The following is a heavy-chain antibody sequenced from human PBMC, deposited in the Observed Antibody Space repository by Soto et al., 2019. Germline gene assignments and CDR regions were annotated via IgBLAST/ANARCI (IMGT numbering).Heavy chain of an antibody. D-gene: IGHD4-17*01. Sequence: SGTLCLTCTFSVGSISIGGYSWSWIRQHPGKGLEWIGYIYYSGSTYYNPSLKSRVTISVDTSKNQFSLKLSSVTAADTAVYYCASGRPYDYGDEVDPWGQGTLVTVSS. CDR2: IYYSGST. V-gene: IGHV4-31*03. J-gene: IGHJ5*02. CDR1: VGSISIGGYS. CDR3: ASGRPYDYGDEVDP.